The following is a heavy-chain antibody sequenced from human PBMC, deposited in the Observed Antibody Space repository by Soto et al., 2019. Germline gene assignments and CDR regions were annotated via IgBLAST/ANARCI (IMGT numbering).Heavy chain of an antibody. V-gene: IGHV4-39*01. CDR2: TYYSGST. D-gene: IGHD3-3*01. CDR1: GGSISSSSYY. Sequence: HLQLQESGPGLVKPSETLSLTCTVSGGSISSSSYYWGWIRQPQGKGLEWIGITYYSGSTYSNPSLKSGVTISVDTSKNQFSLKLGSVTAADTAVYYCAASDFCSGYYVSYWGQGTLVTVSS. CDR3: AASDFCSGYYVSY. J-gene: IGHJ4*02.